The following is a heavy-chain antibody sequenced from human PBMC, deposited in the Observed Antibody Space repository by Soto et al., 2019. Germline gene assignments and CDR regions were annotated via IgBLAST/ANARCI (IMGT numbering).Heavy chain of an antibody. Sequence: PSETLSLTCAVYGGSFSGYYWSWIRQPPGKGLEWIGEINHSGSTNYNPSLKSRVTISVDTSKNQFSLKLSSVTAADTAVYYCAKSKKYYYDSSGQRAPFDYWGQGTLVTVSS. CDR2: INHSGST. D-gene: IGHD3-22*01. CDR1: GGSFSGYY. V-gene: IGHV4-34*01. CDR3: AKSKKYYYDSSGQRAPFDY. J-gene: IGHJ4*02.